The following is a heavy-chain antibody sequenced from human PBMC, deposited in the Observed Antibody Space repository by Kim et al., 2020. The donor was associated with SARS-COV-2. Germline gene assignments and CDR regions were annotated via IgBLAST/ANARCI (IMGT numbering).Heavy chain of an antibody. V-gene: IGHV4-4*02. CDR2: IYHSGST. Sequence: SETLSLTCAVSGGSISSSNWWSWVRQPPGKGLEWIGEIYHSGSTNYNPSLKSRVTISVDKSKNQFSLKLSSVTAADTAVYYCARDSGYDSAGWFDPWGQGTLATVSS. CDR3: ARDSGYDSAGWFDP. D-gene: IGHD5-12*01. CDR1: GGSISSSNW. J-gene: IGHJ5*02.